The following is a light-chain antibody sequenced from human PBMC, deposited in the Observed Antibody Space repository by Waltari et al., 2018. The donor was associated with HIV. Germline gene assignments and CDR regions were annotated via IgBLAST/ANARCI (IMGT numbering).Light chain of an antibody. CDR1: TSAAGGCDS. V-gene: IGLV2-14*01. Sequence: SALTPPASVPGSPAQSVTIYSAGTTSAAGGCDSVSWYQQRPGKAPKLIIFGVSNRPSGVSSRFSGSKSGSTASLTVSGLQAEDEADYYCTSYSTNKNVLFGGGTKVTVL. CDR2: GVS. CDR3: TSYSTNKNVL. J-gene: IGLJ2*01.